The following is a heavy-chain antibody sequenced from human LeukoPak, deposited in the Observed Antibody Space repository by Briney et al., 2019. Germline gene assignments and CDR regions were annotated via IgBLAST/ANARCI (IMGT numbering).Heavy chain of an antibody. Sequence: GASVKVSCKASGYTFTSYYMHWVRQAPGQGLEWMGIINPSGGSTSYAQKFQGRATMTRDTSTSTVYMELSSLRSEDTAVYYCARVLNYYYDSSGYAFDYWGQGTLVTVSS. D-gene: IGHD3-22*01. J-gene: IGHJ4*02. CDR3: ARVLNYYYDSSGYAFDY. CDR2: INPSGGST. CDR1: GYTFTSYY. V-gene: IGHV1-46*01.